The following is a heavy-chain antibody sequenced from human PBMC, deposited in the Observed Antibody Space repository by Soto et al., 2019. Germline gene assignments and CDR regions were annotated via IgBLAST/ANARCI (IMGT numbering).Heavy chain of an antibody. Sequence: QVQLVEAGVGVVQPARSLRLSCAASGFTFSTYGMHWVRHAPGKGLEWVAVIWYDGGNKYYTDSVKGRFIKSRDNSKNTVYLQTDRLRAEDTALYYCARDFYGDAAPTFFDIRGQGTMVTVSS. V-gene: IGHV3-33*01. J-gene: IGHJ3*02. CDR2: IWYDGGNK. CDR3: ARDFYGDAAPTFFDI. CDR1: GFTFSTYG. D-gene: IGHD4-17*01.